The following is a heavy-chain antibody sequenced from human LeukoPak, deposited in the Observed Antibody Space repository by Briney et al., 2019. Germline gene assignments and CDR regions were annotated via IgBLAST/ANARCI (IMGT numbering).Heavy chain of an antibody. CDR2: VVGSGSST. J-gene: IGHJ4*02. V-gene: IGHV3-23*01. Sequence: GGSLRLSCAASGFTFSNYAMRWVRQAPGKGLECVSAVVGSGSSTYYADSVKGRFTISRDNAKNSLYLQMNSLRAEDTAVYYCARDHLYCTNGVCYLDYWGQGTLVTVSS. CDR3: ARDHLYCTNGVCYLDY. D-gene: IGHD2-8*01. CDR1: GFTFSNYA.